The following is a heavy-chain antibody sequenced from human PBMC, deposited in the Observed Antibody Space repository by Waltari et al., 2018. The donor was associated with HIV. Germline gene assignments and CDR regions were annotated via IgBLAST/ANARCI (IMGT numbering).Heavy chain of an antibody. CDR3: TRDGDPN. J-gene: IGHJ4*02. CDR1: GFTLDDYT. CDR2: SSWNSGTI. V-gene: IGHV3-9*01. Sequence: EVYLVEFGGGLVQPGRSLRLSCAASGFPSGFTLDDYTMHWVRQAPGKGLEWVSGSSWNSGTIGYADSMKGRFTISRDNAKKSLYLQMNSLRAEDTAIYYCTRDGDPNWGQGTLVTVSS.